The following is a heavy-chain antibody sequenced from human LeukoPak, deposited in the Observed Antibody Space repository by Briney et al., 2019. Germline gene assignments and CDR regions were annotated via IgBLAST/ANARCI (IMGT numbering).Heavy chain of an antibody. Sequence: SVKVSCKASGGTFSSYAISWVRRAPGQGLEWMGGIIPIFGTANYAQKFQGRVTITADKSTSTAYMELSSLRSEDTAVYYCARDNPEGFGELLEWGQGTLVTVSS. D-gene: IGHD3-10*01. CDR3: ARDNPEGFGELLE. J-gene: IGHJ4*02. CDR2: IIPIFGTA. CDR1: GGTFSSYA. V-gene: IGHV1-69*06.